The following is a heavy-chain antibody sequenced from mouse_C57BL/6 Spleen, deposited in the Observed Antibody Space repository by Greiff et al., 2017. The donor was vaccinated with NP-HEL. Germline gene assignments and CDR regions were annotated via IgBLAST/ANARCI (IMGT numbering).Heavy chain of an antibody. CDR2: IDPENGDT. V-gene: IGHV14-4*01. CDR3: TRGWLSRYFDV. Sequence: EVQLQQSGAELVRPGASVKLSCTASGFNIKDDYMHWVKQRPEQGLEWIGWIDPENGDTEYASKFQGKATITADTSSNTAYLQLSSLTSGDTAVYYCTRGWLSRYFDVWGTGTTVTVSS. J-gene: IGHJ1*03. CDR1: GFNIKDDY. D-gene: IGHD1-1*02.